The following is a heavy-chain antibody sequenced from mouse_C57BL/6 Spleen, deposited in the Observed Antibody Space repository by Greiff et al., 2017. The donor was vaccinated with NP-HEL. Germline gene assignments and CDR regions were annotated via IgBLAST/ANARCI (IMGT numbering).Heavy chain of an antibody. D-gene: IGHD3-3*01. CDR2: IDPSDSYT. CDR3: ARRGGDAWFAY. V-gene: IGHV1-59*01. Sequence: VQLKESGAELVRPGTSVKLSCKASGYTFTSYWMHWVKQRPGQGLEWIGVIDPSDSYTNYNQKFKGKATLTVDTSSSTAYMQLSSLTSEDSAVYYCARRGGDAWFAYWGQGTLVTVSA. CDR1: GYTFTSYW. J-gene: IGHJ3*01.